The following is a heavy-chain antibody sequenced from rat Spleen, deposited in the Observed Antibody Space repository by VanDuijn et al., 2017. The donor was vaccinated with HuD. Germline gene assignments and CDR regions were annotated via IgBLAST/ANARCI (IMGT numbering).Heavy chain of an antibody. CDR1: GFTFSNYY. Sequence: EVQLVESGGGLVQPGRSLKLSCAASGFTFSNYYMAWVRQAPTKGLEWVAYISTGGDNTYYRDSVKGRFTISRDNAKSTLYLEIDSLMSEDTATYYCARHDYYDGYYDVMDAWGQGASVTVSS. D-gene: IGHD1-12*03. V-gene: IGHV5-25*01. CDR2: ISTGGDNT. J-gene: IGHJ4*01. CDR3: ARHDYYDGYYDVMDA.